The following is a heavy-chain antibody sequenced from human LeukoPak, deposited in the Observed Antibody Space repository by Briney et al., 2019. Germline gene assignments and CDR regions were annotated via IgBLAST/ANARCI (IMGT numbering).Heavy chain of an antibody. CDR1: GYTFTTYD. CDR2: ISAYNGNT. Sequence: ASVKVSCKASGYTFTTYDINWVRQATGQGLEWMGWISAYNGNTNYAQKLQGRVTMTTDTSTSTAYMELRSLRSDDTAVYYCARDHRYCSSTSCYKDAFDIWGQGTMVTVSS. V-gene: IGHV1-18*01. CDR3: ARDHRYCSSTSCYKDAFDI. D-gene: IGHD2-2*02. J-gene: IGHJ3*02.